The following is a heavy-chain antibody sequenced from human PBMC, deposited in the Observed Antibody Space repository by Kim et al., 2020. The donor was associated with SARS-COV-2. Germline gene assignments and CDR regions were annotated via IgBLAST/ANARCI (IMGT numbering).Heavy chain of an antibody. D-gene: IGHD6-19*01. Sequence: KGRFTISRDNAKTSLYLQMNSLRAEDTALYYCARGRKQWLTYYYYYCMDVWGQGTTVTVSS. CDR3: ARGRKQWLTYYYYYCMDV. V-gene: IGHV3-20*03. J-gene: IGHJ6*02.